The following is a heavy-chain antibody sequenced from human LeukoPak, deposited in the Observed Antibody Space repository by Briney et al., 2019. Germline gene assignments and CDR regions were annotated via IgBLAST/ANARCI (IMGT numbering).Heavy chain of an antibody. D-gene: IGHD6-13*01. V-gene: IGHV4-61*02. CDR2: IYTSGST. Sequence: PSETLSLTCTVSGGSLSSGSYYWSWLRQPAGKGLEWIGRIYTSGSTNYNPSLKSRVTISVDTSKNQFSLKLSSVTAADTAVYYCARDGTAAGTFDYWGQGTLVTVSS. CDR3: ARDGTAAGTFDY. CDR1: GGSLSSGSYY. J-gene: IGHJ4*02.